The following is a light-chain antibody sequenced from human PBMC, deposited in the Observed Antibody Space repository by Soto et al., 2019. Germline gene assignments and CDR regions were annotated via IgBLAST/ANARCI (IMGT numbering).Light chain of an antibody. CDR2: DAS. CDR3: QHYKGT. CDR1: QSISSW. V-gene: IGKV1-5*01. Sequence: DIQMTQSPSTLSASVGDRVTITCRASQSISSWLAWYQQKPGKAPKLLIYDASSLESGVPSRFSGSGSGTEFTLTISSLYPDDFATYYCQHYKGTFGQGT. J-gene: IGKJ1*01.